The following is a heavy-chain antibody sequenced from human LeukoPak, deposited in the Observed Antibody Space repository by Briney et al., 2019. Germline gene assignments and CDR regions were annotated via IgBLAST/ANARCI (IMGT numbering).Heavy chain of an antibody. CDR3: ARDREMVYALGGGDPYYFDY. J-gene: IGHJ4*02. Sequence: PGRSLRLSCAASGFTFSSYWMSWVRQAPGEGLEWVANIKQNGSEKYYVDSVKGRFTISRDNAKNSLYLQMNSLRAEDTAVYYCARDREMVYALGGGDPYYFDYWGQGTLVTVSS. V-gene: IGHV3-7*01. CDR2: IKQNGSEK. CDR1: GFTFSSYW. D-gene: IGHD2-8*01.